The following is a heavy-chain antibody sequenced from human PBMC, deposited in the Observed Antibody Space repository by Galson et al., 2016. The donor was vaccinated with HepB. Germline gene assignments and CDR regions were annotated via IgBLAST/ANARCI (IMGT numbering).Heavy chain of an antibody. CDR1: GYTFTSFG. CDR2: INPYNGNT. D-gene: IGHD3-3*01. Sequence: SVKVSCKASGYTFTSFGISWVRQAPGQGLEWMGWINPYNGNTNYAQKFQDRVTMTTDTSTSTAYMSLRSLTSDDAAVYYCARDRDFWSGYFDSWGQGALVAVSS. CDR3: ARDRDFWSGYFDS. J-gene: IGHJ4*02. V-gene: IGHV1-18*01.